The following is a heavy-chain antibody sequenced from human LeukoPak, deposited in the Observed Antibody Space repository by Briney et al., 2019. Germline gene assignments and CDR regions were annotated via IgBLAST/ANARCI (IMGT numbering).Heavy chain of an antibody. CDR2: IYYSGST. CDR1: GGSISSYY. Sequence: SETLSLTCTVSGGSISSYYWSWIRQPPGKGLELIGYIYYSGSTNYNPSLKSRVTISVDTSKNQFSLKLSSVTAADTAVYYCARDSSGWDFAYWGQGTLVTVSS. D-gene: IGHD6-19*01. J-gene: IGHJ4*02. CDR3: ARDSSGWDFAY. V-gene: IGHV4-59*01.